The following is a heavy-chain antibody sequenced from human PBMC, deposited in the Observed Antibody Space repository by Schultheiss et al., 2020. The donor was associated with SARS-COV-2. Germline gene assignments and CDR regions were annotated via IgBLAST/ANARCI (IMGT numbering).Heavy chain of an antibody. V-gene: IGHV1-18*01. CDR3: ARVRWLQVKADAFDI. J-gene: IGHJ3*02. CDR2: INPNSGGT. CDR1: GYTFTSYG. D-gene: IGHD5-24*01. Sequence: ASVKVSCKASGYTFTSYGISWVRQAPGQGLEWMGWINPNSGGTNYAQKFQGRVTMTTDTSTSTAYMELSRLRSDDTAVYYCARVRWLQVKADAFDIWGQGTMVTVSS.